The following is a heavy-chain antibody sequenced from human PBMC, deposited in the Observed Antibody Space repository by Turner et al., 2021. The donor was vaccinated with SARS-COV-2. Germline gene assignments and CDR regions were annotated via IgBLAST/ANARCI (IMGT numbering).Heavy chain of an antibody. J-gene: IGHJ3*02. CDR2: INPNTGVT. D-gene: IGHD3-16*01. CDR3: ARGIMTGNGDALDI. Sequence: GYTFTAFYITWVRQAPGLGPEWMGYINPNTGVTHYGQTFQNRVTMTRDTSIDTAYLDVISLDSDDTAVYYCARGIMTGNGDALDIWGQGTLVTVSS. CDR1: GYTFTAFY. V-gene: IGHV1-2*02.